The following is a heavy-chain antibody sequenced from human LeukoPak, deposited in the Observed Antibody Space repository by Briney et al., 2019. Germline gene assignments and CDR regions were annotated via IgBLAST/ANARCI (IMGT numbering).Heavy chain of an antibody. Sequence: GGSMRLSCAASGFIFSNSGMHWVRQAPGKVLEWVAFIQTDGNPKYYADSVRGRFTISRDNFKKTCYLQMDSLRVEDTAVYYCARETSSEIIGGMDVRGQGTTVTVTS. D-gene: IGHD3-22*01. J-gene: IGHJ6*02. CDR1: GFIFSNSG. CDR3: ARETSSEIIGGMDV. V-gene: IGHV3-30*02. CDR2: IQTDGNPK.